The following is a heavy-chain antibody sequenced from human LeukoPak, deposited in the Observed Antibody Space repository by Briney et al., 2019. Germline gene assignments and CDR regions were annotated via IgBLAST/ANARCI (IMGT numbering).Heavy chain of an antibody. D-gene: IGHD3-10*01. Sequence: GRSLRLSCAASGFTFSSYAMHWVRQAPGKGLEWISTVSDSGDSTYYADSVKGRFTISRDNSKNTLYLQMNNLRAEDTAVYYCAKYYYGSGSPIFDYWGQGTLVTVSS. CDR1: GFTFSSYA. V-gene: IGHV3-23*01. CDR3: AKYYYGSGSPIFDY. J-gene: IGHJ4*02. CDR2: VSDSGDST.